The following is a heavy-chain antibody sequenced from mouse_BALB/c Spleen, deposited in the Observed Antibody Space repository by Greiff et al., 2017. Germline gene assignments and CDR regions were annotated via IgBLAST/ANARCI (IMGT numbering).Heavy chain of an antibody. J-gene: IGHJ2*01. Sequence: QVVESGGGLVQPGGSRKLSCAASGFTFSSFGMHWVRQAPEKGLEWVAYISSGSSTIYYADTVKGRFTISRDNPKNTLFLQMTSLRSEDTAMYYCARGAERYYFDYWGQGTTLTVSS. V-gene: IGHV5-17*02. CDR1: GFTFSSFG. CDR2: ISSGSSTI. CDR3: ARGAERYYFDY.